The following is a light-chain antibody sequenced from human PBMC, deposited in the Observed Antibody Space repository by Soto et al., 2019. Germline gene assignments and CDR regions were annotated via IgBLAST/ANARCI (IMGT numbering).Light chain of an antibody. CDR1: QSVSSN. CDR3: QQYNDWPRT. CDR2: GAS. Sequence: MTQSPATLSVSPGERATLSCRASQSVSSNLAWYQQKPGQAPRLLIYGASTRATDIPVRFSGSGSGTEFTLTISSLQSEDFAVYYCQQYNDWPRTFGQGTKVDIK. J-gene: IGKJ1*01. V-gene: IGKV3-15*01.